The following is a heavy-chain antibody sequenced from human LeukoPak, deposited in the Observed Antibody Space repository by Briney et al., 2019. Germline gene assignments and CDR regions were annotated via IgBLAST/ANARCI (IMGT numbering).Heavy chain of an antibody. CDR2: IYYSGNT. CDR1: GDSISSSNSY. V-gene: IGHV4-39*07. J-gene: IGHJ6*03. D-gene: IGHD3-10*01. Sequence: SETLSLTCTVSGDSISSSNSYWGWIRQPPGKGLEWIGSIYYSGNTYYNASLKSRVTISVDTSKNQFSLKLSSVTAADTAVYYCARAKGVRSMDVWGKGTTVTVSS. CDR3: ARAKGVRSMDV.